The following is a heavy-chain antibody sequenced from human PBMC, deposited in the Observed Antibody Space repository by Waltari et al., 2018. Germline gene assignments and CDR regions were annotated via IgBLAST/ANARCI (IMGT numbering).Heavy chain of an antibody. CDR3: ASDYYYDSSGYYAEFDY. CDR2: IYYSGGT. V-gene: IGHV4-39*01. D-gene: IGHD3-22*01. J-gene: IGHJ4*02. Sequence: QLQLQESGPGLVKPSETLSLTCTVSGGSISSSSYYWGWIRQPPGKGPEWIGSIYYSGGTYYNPSLKSRVTISVDTSKNQFSLKLSSVTAADTAVYYCASDYYYDSSGYYAEFDYWGQGTLVTVSS. CDR1: GGSISSSSYY.